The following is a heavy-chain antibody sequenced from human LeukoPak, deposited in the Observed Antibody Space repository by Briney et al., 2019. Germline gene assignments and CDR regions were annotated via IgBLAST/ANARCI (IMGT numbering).Heavy chain of an antibody. J-gene: IGHJ4*02. Sequence: SETLSLACTVSGGSISSSSYYWGWIRQPPGKGLEWIGSIYYSGSTYYNPSLKSRVTISVDTSKNQFSLKLSSVTAADTAVYYCAKETTLRYFDYWGQGTLVTVSS. CDR3: AKETTLRYFDY. V-gene: IGHV4-39*07. CDR1: GGSISSSSYY. CDR2: IYYSGST. D-gene: IGHD1-1*01.